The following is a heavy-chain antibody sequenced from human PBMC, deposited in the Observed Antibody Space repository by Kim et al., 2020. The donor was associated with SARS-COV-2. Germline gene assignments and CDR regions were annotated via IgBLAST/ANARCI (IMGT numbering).Heavy chain of an antibody. V-gene: IGHV3-23*01. J-gene: IGHJ5*02. CDR3: AKMGGGTLRMGWFDP. CDR2: ISGSGGST. CDR1: GFTFSSYA. D-gene: IGHD3-16*01. Sequence: GGSLRLSCAASGFTFSSYAMSWVRQAPGKGLEWVSAISGSGGSTYYADSVKGRFTISRDNSKNTLYLQMNSLRAEDTAVYYCAKMGGGTLRMGWFDPWGQGTLVTVSS.